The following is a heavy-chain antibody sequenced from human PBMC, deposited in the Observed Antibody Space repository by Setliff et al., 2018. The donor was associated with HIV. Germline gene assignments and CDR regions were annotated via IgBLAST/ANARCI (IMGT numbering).Heavy chain of an antibody. D-gene: IGHD3-16*01. CDR2: IYTSGST. Sequence: SETPSLTCTVSGGSISSGSYYWSWIRQPAGKGLEWIGHIYTSGSTNFNPSLKSRVTISVDTSKNLFSLKLSSVTAADTAVYYCASFGGTFTGRSDFDYWGQGTLVTVSS. CDR1: GGSISSGSYY. J-gene: IGHJ4*02. V-gene: IGHV4-61*09. CDR3: ASFGGTFTGRSDFDY.